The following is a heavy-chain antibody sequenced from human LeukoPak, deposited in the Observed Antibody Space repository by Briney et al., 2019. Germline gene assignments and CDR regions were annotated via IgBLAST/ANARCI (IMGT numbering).Heavy chain of an antibody. CDR3: ARGTNAYPSYFDY. V-gene: IGHV3-53*01. J-gene: IGHJ4*02. Sequence: GRSLRLSCAASGFTVSSNYMSWVRQAPGKGLEWVSVIYSGGTTYYADSVKGRFTISRDNSKNTEYLQMNSLRAEDTAVYYCARGTNAYPSYFDYWGQGTLVTVSS. CDR2: IYSGGTT. CDR1: GFTVSSNY. D-gene: IGHD2-8*01.